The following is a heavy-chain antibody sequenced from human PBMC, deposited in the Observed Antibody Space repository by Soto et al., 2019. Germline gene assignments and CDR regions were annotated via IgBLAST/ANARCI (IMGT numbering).Heavy chain of an antibody. CDR1: GFTFSNYD. Sequence: LXLSCAAPGFTFSNYDMHWVRQAPGKGLEWVALIWYDGNNKYYTDSVKGRFTISRDNSKNTLYLQMNSLRAEDTAGYYCARDGREYASGAYPIDYWGQGTPVTVSS. D-gene: IGHD3-10*01. J-gene: IGHJ4*02. CDR2: IWYDGNNK. V-gene: IGHV3-33*01. CDR3: ARDGREYASGAYPIDY.